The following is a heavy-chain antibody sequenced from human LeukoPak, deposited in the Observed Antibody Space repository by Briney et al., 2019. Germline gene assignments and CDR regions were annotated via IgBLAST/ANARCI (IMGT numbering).Heavy chain of an antibody. CDR2: ISYDGSNK. CDR1: GFTFSSNG. Sequence: PGGSLRLSCAASGFTFSSNGMHWVRQAPGKGLERVAVISYDGSNKYYADSVKGRFTISRDNSKNTLYLQMNSLRAEDTAVYYCAKDVCEYCSSTSCYGLNYFDYWGQGTLVTVSS. CDR3: AKDVCEYCSSTSCYGLNYFDY. D-gene: IGHD2-2*01. V-gene: IGHV3-30*18. J-gene: IGHJ4*02.